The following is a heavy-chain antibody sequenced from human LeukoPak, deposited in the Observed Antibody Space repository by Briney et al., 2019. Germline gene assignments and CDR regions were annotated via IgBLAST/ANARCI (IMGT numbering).Heavy chain of an antibody. J-gene: IGHJ6*04. Sequence: GGSLRLSCAASGFTFSDYSMNWVRQSPGKGLEWISYISSRGSTSYYADSVEGRFTITRDNVESSLFLQMNGLRDGDTATYYCARVRGVCTSTTCYLGNVDVWGKGTMVSVSS. D-gene: IGHD2-2*01. CDR2: ISSRGSTS. CDR1: GFTFSDYS. V-gene: IGHV3-48*02. CDR3: ARVRGVCTSTTCYLGNVDV.